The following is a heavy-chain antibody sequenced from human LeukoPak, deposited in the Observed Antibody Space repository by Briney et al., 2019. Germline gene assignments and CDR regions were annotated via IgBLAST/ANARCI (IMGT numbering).Heavy chain of an antibody. CDR3: AKDSPILTI. J-gene: IGHJ3*02. CDR2: ISDSGGST. CDR1: GITFRSYG. V-gene: IGHV3-23*01. D-gene: IGHD3-3*01. Sequence: LRGSLRLSCAASGITFRSYGMSWVRQAPGKVLDWVSAISDSGGSTYYADSVKGRFTISRDNSKNTLYLQMNSLRAEDTALYYCAKDSPILTIWGQGTMVTVSS.